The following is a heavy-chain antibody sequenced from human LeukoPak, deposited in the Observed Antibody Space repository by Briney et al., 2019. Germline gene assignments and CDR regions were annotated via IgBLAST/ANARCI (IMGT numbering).Heavy chain of an antibody. D-gene: IGHD2-15*01. V-gene: IGHV4-61*02. CDR3: ARGGRGSGDYYYYYGMDV. Sequence: SETLSLTCTVSGDSISSSYYYWAWIRQPAGKGLEWIGRIYSSGSTNYNPSLKSRVTMSVDTSKNQFSLQLNTVTAADTAVYYCARGGRGSGDYYYYYGMDVWGQGTTVTVS. CDR1: GDSISSSYYY. CDR2: IYSSGST. J-gene: IGHJ6*02.